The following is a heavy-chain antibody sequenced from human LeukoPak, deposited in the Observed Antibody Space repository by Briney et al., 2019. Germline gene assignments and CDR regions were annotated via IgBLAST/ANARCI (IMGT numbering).Heavy chain of an antibody. J-gene: IGHJ4*02. V-gene: IGHV4-4*07. Sequence: SETLSLTCTVSGVSISSYYWSWIRQPAGKGLEWIGRIYTSGSTNYNPSLKSRVTMSVDTSKNQFSLKLSSVTAADTAVCYCAVRAYAKGAGYDYWGQGTLVTVSS. CDR1: GVSISSYY. CDR3: AVRAYAKGAGYDY. CDR2: IYTSGST. D-gene: IGHD3-10*01.